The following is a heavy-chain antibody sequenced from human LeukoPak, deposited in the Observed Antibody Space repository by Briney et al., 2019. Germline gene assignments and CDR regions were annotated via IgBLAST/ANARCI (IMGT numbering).Heavy chain of an antibody. Sequence: PSQTLSLTCTVSGGSISSGGYYWSWIRQHPGKGLEWIGYIYYSGSTYYNPSLKSRVTISVDTSKNQFSLKLSSVTAADTAVYYCARGRKARWLQSRSARGMYYFDYWGQGTLVTVSS. CDR1: GGSISSGGYY. D-gene: IGHD5-24*01. CDR2: IYYSGST. V-gene: IGHV4-31*03. CDR3: ARGRKARWLQSRSARGMYYFDY. J-gene: IGHJ4*02.